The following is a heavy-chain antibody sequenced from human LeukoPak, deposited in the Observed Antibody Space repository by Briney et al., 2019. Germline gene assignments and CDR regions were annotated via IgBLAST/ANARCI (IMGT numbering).Heavy chain of an antibody. Sequence: SQTLSLTCTVSGGSISSGGYYWSWIRQPPGKGLEWIGYIYYSGSTYYNPSLKSRVTISVDTSKNQFSLKLSSVTAAGTAVYYCARRITMVRGVINWFDPWGQGTLVTVSS. V-gene: IGHV4-30-4*08. D-gene: IGHD3-10*01. J-gene: IGHJ5*02. CDR3: ARRITMVRGVINWFDP. CDR1: GGSISSGGYY. CDR2: IYYSGST.